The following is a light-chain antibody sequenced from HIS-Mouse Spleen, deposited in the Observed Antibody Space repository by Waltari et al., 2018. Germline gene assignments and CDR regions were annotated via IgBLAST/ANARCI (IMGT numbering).Light chain of an antibody. CDR2: EDS. J-gene: IGLJ2*01. CDR3: YSTDSSGNHRV. CDR1: ALPKKY. V-gene: IGLV3-10*01. Sequence: SYELTQPPSVSVSPGQTARITCSGDALPKKYAYWYQQKSGQAPGLVIYEDSKRPPGIAEGFAGSSSGTMATWTISGAQVGDEADYYCYSTDSSGNHRVFGGGTKLTVL.